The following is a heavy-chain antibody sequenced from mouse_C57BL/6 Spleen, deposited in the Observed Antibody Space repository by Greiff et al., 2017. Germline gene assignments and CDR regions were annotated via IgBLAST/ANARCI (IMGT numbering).Heavy chain of an antibody. J-gene: IGHJ1*03. Sequence: QVQLQQPGAELVKPGASVKVSCKASGYTFTSYWMHWVKQRPGQGLEWIGRIHPSDSDTNYNQKFKGKATLTVDKSSSTAYMQLSSLTSEDSAVYYGAIYPATTVVGGGYFDGWGTGTTVTVSS. CDR1: GYTFTSYW. CDR3: AIYPATTVVGGGYFDG. D-gene: IGHD1-1*01. V-gene: IGHV1-74*01. CDR2: IHPSDSDT.